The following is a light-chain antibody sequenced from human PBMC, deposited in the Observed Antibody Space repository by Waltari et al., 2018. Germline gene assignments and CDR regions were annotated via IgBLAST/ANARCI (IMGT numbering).Light chain of an antibody. CDR3: MQGTYWPYT. CDR2: KVS. Sequence: DVVMTQSPLSLPVIPGQPASISFMSSQSLVHSDGYTYLMWFQQRPGQSPRRLIYKVSNRESGVPDRFSGSGSDTDFTLKISRVEADDVGVYYCMQGTYWPYTFGQGTRLDI. V-gene: IGKV2-30*02. J-gene: IGKJ2*01. CDR1: QSLVHSDGYTY.